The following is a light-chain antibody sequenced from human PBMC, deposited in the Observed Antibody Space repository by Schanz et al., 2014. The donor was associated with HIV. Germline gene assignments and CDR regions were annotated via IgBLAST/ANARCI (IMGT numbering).Light chain of an antibody. J-gene: IGKJ1*01. Sequence: EIVLTQSPGTLSLSPGERGTLSCRASQSVKSNFIGWYQQKAGQAPRLLIFGASNRATGIPDRFSGGVSGTDFTLTINRLEPEDFAVFYCQQYGSPPRTFGQGTKVEI. V-gene: IGKV3-20*01. CDR1: QSVKSNF. CDR3: QQYGSPPRT. CDR2: GAS.